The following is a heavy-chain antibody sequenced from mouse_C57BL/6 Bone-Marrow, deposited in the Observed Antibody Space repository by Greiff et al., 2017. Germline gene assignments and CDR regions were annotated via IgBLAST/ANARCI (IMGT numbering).Heavy chain of an antibody. CDR2: ICPGGST. Sequence: QVQLQESGPGLVQPSHSLSITCTVSGFSLTSYCVHWVRQSPGKGLEWLGVICPGGSTAYNAAFMSRLSITKGNSKSQVFFKMNSLLADDTAIYYCAKKHGSNAMDYWGQGTSVTVSS. D-gene: IGHD1-1*01. CDR3: AKKHGSNAMDY. CDR1: GFSLTSYC. V-gene: IGHV2-5*01. J-gene: IGHJ4*01.